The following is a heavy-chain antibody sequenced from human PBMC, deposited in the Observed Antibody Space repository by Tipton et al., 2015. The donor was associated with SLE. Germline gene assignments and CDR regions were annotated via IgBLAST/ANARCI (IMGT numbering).Heavy chain of an antibody. CDR2: INPNSGAT. CDR1: GYTFTGYH. V-gene: IGHV1-2*06. J-gene: IGHJ6*02. CDR3: ARGKTTDGMDV. D-gene: IGHD4-11*01. Sequence: QSGPEVKKPGASVKVSCKASGYTFTGYHIHWVRQAPGQGLEWMGRINPNSGATNYAQKFQGRVTMTRDTSITTAYMDLSRLRSDDTAMYYCARGKTTDGMDVWGQGTTVTVSS.